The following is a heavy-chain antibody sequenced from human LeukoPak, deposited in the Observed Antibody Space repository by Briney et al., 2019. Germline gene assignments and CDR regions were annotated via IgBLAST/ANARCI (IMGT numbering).Heavy chain of an antibody. CDR2: ISSSSSYI. D-gene: IGHD2-15*01. CDR1: GFTFSSYS. Sequence: GGSLRLSCAASGFTFSSYSMNWVRQAPGKGLEWVSSISSSSSYIYYADSVKGRFTISRDNAKNSLYLQMNSLRAEDTAVYYCARDLTVLVVAATHNWFDPWGQGILVTVSS. J-gene: IGHJ5*02. V-gene: IGHV3-21*01. CDR3: ARDLTVLVVAATHNWFDP.